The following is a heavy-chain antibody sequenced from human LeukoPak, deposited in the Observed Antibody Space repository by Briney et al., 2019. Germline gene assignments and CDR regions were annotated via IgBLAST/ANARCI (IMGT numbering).Heavy chain of an antibody. V-gene: IGHV1-69*04. CDR1: GGTFSSYT. Sequence: SVKVSCKASGGTFSSYTISWVRQAPGQGLEWMGRIIPILGIANYAQKFQGRVTITADKSTTTAYMELSSLRAEDTAVYYCARDSVPGVVAANVDYYYYYYMDVWGKGTTVTVSS. D-gene: IGHD2-15*01. CDR3: ARDSVPGVVAANVDYYYYYYMDV. J-gene: IGHJ6*03. CDR2: IIPILGIA.